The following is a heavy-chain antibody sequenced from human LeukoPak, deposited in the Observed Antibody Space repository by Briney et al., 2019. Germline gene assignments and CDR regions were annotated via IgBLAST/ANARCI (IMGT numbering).Heavy chain of an antibody. CDR3: ARDYGDY. CDR2: INQYGNET. Sequence: GGSLRLSCEPSGFTYGYYWTTWVRQAPGKGLEWVANINQYGNETYYVDSVKGRFFIFRDNVKNSLYLQMNRLRAEDTAVYYCARDYGDYWGQGTLVTVSS. V-gene: IGHV3-7*01. D-gene: IGHD4-17*01. J-gene: IGHJ4*02. CDR1: GFTYGYYW.